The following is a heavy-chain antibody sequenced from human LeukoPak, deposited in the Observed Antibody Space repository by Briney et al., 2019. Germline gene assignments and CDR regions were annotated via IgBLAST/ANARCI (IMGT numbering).Heavy chain of an antibody. J-gene: IGHJ5*02. D-gene: IGHD3-3*01. CDR1: GGSISSSSYY. CDR2: IYYSEST. Sequence: SETLSLTCTVSGGSISSSSYYWGWIRQPPGKGLEWIGSIYYSESTYYNPSLKSRVTISVDTSKNQFSLKLSSVTAADTAVYYCARGVKNDFWSGYRFDPWGQGTRVTVSS. CDR3: ARGVKNDFWSGYRFDP. V-gene: IGHV4-39*07.